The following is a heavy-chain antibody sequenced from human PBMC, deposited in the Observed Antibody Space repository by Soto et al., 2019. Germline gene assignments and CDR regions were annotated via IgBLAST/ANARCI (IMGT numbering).Heavy chain of an antibody. V-gene: IGHV4-4*02. CDR3: ASSDYGGLPCMDV. CDR1: GGSISSSNW. Sequence: QLQLQESGPGLVKPSGTLSLTCAVSGGSISSSNWWSWVRQPPGKGLEWIGEIYHSGSTNYNPSLKSRVTISVDKSENQFSLTLSCVTAADTAVYYCASSDYGGLPCMDVWGQGTTVTVS. D-gene: IGHD4-17*01. J-gene: IGHJ6*02. CDR2: IYHSGST.